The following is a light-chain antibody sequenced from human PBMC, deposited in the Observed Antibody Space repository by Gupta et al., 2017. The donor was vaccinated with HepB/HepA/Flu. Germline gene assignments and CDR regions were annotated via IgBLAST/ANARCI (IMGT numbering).Light chain of an antibody. J-gene: IGLJ2*01. Sequence: QSALTQPRSVSGSPGQSVTISCTGTSSDVGGYNYVSWYQQHPGKAPKPRIYDVSKRPSGVPDRFSGSKSGNTASLTISGLQAEDEADYYCCSYAGSSRVFGGGTKLT. CDR3: CSYAGSSRV. CDR1: SSDVGGYNY. V-gene: IGLV2-11*01. CDR2: DVS.